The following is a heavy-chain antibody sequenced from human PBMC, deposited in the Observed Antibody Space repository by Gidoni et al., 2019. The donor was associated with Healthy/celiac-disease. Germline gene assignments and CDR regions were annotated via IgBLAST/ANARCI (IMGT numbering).Heavy chain of an antibody. CDR3: ARARSYCSSTSCYTTYYFEY. CDR2: IWYDGSNK. V-gene: IGHV3-33*01. J-gene: IGHJ4*02. CDR1: GFTFSSSG. Sequence: QVQLVESGGGVVQPGRSLRLSCAASGFTFSSSGMHWVRKAPGKGLDGVAVIWYDGSNKYDAESGKCRFTISRENSKNTLYLQMNSLRDEDTAVYYCARARSYCSSTSCYTTYYFEYWGQGTLVTVSS. D-gene: IGHD2-2*02.